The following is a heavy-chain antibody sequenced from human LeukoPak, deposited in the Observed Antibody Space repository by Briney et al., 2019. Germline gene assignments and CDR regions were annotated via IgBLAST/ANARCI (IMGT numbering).Heavy chain of an antibody. CDR3: ARGIAVAGGYFDY. J-gene: IGHJ4*02. V-gene: IGHV1-69*05. CDR2: IIPIFGTA. Sequence: ASVKVSCKASGGTFSSYAISWVRQAPGQGPEWMGGIIPIFGTANYAQKFQGRVTITTDESTSTAYMELSSLRSEDTAVYYCARGIAVAGGYFDYWGQGTLVTVSS. CDR1: GGTFSSYA. D-gene: IGHD6-19*01.